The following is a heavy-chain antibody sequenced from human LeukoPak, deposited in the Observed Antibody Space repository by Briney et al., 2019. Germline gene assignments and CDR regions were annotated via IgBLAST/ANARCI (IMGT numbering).Heavy chain of an antibody. J-gene: IGHJ4*02. D-gene: IGHD1-7*01. V-gene: IGHV3-7*01. CDR2: IKADGSDK. Sequence: RTGGSLRLSCAVSGFTFRDYWMSWVRQAPGKGLEWVANIKADGSDKYYVDSVKGRFTISRDNAKNSLYLQMNSLRVEDTAVYYCIWDYARQGGYWGQGTLVTVSS. CDR1: GFTFRDYW. CDR3: IWDYARQGGY.